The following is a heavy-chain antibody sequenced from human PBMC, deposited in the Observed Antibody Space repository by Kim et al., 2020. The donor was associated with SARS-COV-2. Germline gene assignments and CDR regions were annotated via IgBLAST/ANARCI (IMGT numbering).Heavy chain of an antibody. J-gene: IGHJ4*02. D-gene: IGHD3-22*01. V-gene: IGHV3-33*08. Sequence: GGSLRLSCAASGFTFSSYGMHWVRQAPGKGLEWVAVIWYDGSNKYYADSVKGRFTISRDNSKNTLYLQMNSLRAEDTAVYYCARDRGEIYYDSSGYYYKPLGIDYWGQGTLVTVSS. CDR3: ARDRGEIYYDSSGYYYKPLGIDY. CDR2: IWYDGSNK. CDR1: GFTFSSYG.